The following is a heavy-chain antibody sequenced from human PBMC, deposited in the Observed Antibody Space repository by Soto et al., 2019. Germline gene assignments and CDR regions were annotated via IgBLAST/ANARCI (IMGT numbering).Heavy chain of an antibody. CDR2: IYWDDDK. D-gene: IGHD6-19*01. CDR1: GFSLSTSGVG. J-gene: IGHJ3*02. CDR3: AHRATVAVAGGGLDI. V-gene: IGHV2-5*02. Sequence: QITLKESGPTLVRPTQTLTLTCTFSGFSLSTSGVGVGWIRQPPGKALEWLALIYWDDDKRYNPSLKSRLTITKDTSKNQVVLIMTNMDPVDTATYYCAHRATVAVAGGGLDIWGQGTMVTVSS.